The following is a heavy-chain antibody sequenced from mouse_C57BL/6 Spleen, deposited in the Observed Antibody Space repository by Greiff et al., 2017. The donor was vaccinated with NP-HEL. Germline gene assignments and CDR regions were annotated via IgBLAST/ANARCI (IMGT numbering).Heavy chain of an antibody. CDR2: INPSTGGT. CDR3: ARPFYYGNYGVAY. J-gene: IGHJ3*01. Sequence: EVQLQQSGPELVKPGASVKISCKASGYSFTGYYMNWVKQSPEKSLEWIGEINPSTGGTTYNQKFKAKATLTVDKSSSTAYMQLKSLTSEDSAVYYCARPFYYGNYGVAYWGQGTLVTVSA. D-gene: IGHD2-1*01. CDR1: GYSFTGYY. V-gene: IGHV1-42*01.